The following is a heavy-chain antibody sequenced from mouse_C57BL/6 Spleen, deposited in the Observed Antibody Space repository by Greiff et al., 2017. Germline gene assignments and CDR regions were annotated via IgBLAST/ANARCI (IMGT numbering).Heavy chain of an antibody. J-gene: IGHJ2*01. Sequence: VQLQQPGAELVKPGASVKMSCKASGYTFTSYWITWVKQRPGQGLEWLGDIYPASGSTNYNQKFKSKATLTVDTSSNTAYMQLSSLTSGDSAVYYCARGGLYSNFEGDFDYWGQGTTLTVSS. CDR2: IYPASGST. CDR1: GYTFTSYW. D-gene: IGHD2-5*01. CDR3: ARGGLYSNFEGDFDY. V-gene: IGHV1-55*01.